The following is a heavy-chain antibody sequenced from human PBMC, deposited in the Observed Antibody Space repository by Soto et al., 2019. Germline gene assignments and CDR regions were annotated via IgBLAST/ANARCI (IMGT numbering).Heavy chain of an antibody. V-gene: IGHV4-59*01. D-gene: IGHD3-10*01. CDR1: CGSIISYY. CDR3: ARATFTMVRYNWFDP. CDR2: IYYSGST. J-gene: IGHJ5*02. Sequence: SETLSLTCTVSCGSIISYYWSWIRQPPGKGLEWIGYIYYSGSTNYNPSLKSRVTISVDTSKNQFSLKLSSVTAADTAVYYCARATFTMVRYNWFDPWGQGTLVTVSS.